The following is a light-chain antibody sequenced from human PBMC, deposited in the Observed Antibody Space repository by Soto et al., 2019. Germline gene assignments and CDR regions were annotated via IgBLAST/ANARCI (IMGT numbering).Light chain of an antibody. J-gene: IGKJ2*01. CDR1: QSVSSNY. Sequence: EIVLTQSPGTPSLSPGERATLSCRASQSVSSNYFAWYQQKPGQAPRLLIYGASTGAIGIPDRFSGSGSGTDFTLTIGRLEPEDFAVYYCQHYGNSSYTFGQGTKLEIK. CDR3: QHYGNSSYT. V-gene: IGKV3-20*01. CDR2: GAS.